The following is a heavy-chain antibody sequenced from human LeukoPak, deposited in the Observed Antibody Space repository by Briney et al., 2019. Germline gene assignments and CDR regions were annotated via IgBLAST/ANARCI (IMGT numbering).Heavy chain of an antibody. CDR2: ISGGGGST. CDR3: AKGGKWDVTPFDY. D-gene: IGHD1-26*01. J-gene: IGHJ4*02. Sequence: GGSLRLSYAASGFTFTSYSMNWVRQAPGKGLEWVSTISGGGGSTYYADSVKGRFTISRDNSRNTLYLQVNSLRAEDTAVYYCAKGGKWDVTPFDYWGQGTLVTVSS. CDR1: GFTFTSYS. V-gene: IGHV3-23*01.